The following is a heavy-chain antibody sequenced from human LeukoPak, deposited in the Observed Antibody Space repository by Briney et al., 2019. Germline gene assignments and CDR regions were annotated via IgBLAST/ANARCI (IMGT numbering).Heavy chain of an antibody. CDR2: INHSGST. V-gene: IGHV4-34*01. D-gene: IGHD5-18*01. Sequence: SETLSLTCAVYGGSFSGYYWSWIRQPPGKGLEWIGEINHSGSTNYNPSLKSRVTISVDTSKNQFSLKLSSVTAADTAVYYCARAGRGYNYGFVPSEIDYYYYLDVWGKGTTVTVSS. CDR1: GGSFSGYY. CDR3: ARAGRGYNYGFVPSEIDYYYYLDV. J-gene: IGHJ6*03.